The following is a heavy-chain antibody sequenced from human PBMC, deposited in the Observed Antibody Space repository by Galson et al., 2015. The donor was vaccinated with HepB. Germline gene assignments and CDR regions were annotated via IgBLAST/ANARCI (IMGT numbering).Heavy chain of an antibody. CDR2: ISGSGDST. CDR3: AKEVSPWDSVAPHQFDC. CDR1: GFTFSNYG. Sequence: SLRLSCAASGFTFSNYGMSWVRQAPGKWLEWVSLISGSGDSTYYADSVQGRFTTSRDKSKNTLYRQMNSLSAEDTAVYYFAKEVSPWDSVAPHQFDCWGQGTLVTVSS. J-gene: IGHJ4*02. V-gene: IGHV3-23*01. D-gene: IGHD4-23*01.